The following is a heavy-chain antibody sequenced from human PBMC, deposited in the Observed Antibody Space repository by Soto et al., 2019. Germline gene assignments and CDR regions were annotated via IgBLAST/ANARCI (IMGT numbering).Heavy chain of an antibody. J-gene: IGHJ5*02. CDR2: INHSGST. CDR3: ARRYYYGSGIRFDP. CDR1: GGSFSGYY. D-gene: IGHD3-10*01. Sequence: SETLSLTCAVYGGSFSGYYWSWIRQPPGKGLEWIGEINHSGSTNYNPSLKSRVTISVDTSKNQFSLKLSSVTAADTAVYYCARRYYYGSGIRFDPWGQGTLVTVSS. V-gene: IGHV4-34*01.